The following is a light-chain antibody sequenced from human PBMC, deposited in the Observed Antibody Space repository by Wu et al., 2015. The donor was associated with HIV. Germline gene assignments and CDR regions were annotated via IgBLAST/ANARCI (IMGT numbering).Light chain of an antibody. J-gene: IGKJ2*01. CDR2: GAS. Sequence: EIVLTQSPGTLSLSPGERVTLSCRASQSVSSSYLAWYQRRPGQAPRLLIYGASSRATGIPDRFSGSGSGIDFTLTISRLEPEDFAVYYCQQYATSPETFGPGTKLEIK. V-gene: IGKV3-20*01. CDR3: QQYATSPET. CDR1: QSVSSSY.